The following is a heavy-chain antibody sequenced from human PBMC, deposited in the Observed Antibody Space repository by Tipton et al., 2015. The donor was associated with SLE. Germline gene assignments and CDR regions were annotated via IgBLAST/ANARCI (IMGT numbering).Heavy chain of an antibody. D-gene: IGHD4-17*01. V-gene: IGHV3-49*03. J-gene: IGHJ4*02. CDR2: IRSKAYGGTT. CDR3: TRAAGYGDHRAFQFDY. CDR1: GFTFGDYA. Sequence: RSLRLSCTASGFTFGDYAMSWFRQAPGKGLEWVGFIRSKAYGGTTEYAASVKGRFTISRDDSKSIAYLQMNSLKTEDTAVYYCTRAAGYGDHRAFQFDYWGQGTLVTVSS.